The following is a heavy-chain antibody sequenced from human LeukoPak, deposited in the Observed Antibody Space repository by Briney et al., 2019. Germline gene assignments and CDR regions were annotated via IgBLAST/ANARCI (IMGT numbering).Heavy chain of an antibody. D-gene: IGHD3-10*01. Sequence: PGGSLRLSCAASGFTFSSYAMHWVRQAPGKGLEWVAVISYDGSNKYYADSVKGRFTISRDNSKNTLYLQMNSLRAEDTAVYYCARAESDAYYYGMDVWGQGTTVTVSS. V-gene: IGHV3-30-3*01. J-gene: IGHJ6*02. CDR2: ISYDGSNK. CDR3: ARAESDAYYYGMDV. CDR1: GFTFSSYA.